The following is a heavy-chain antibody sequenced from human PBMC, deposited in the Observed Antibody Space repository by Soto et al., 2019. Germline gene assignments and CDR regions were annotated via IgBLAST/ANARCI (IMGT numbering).Heavy chain of an antibody. CDR2: ISGSGGST. CDR3: AKDVVVPAAIYWFDP. J-gene: IGHJ5*02. D-gene: IGHD2-2*01. CDR1: GFTFSSYA. V-gene: IGHV3-23*01. Sequence: GSLRLSCAASGFTFSSYAMSWVRQAPGKGREWVSAISGSGGSTYYADSVKGRFTISRDNSKNTLYLQMNSLRAEDTAVYYCAKDVVVPAAIYWFDPWGQGTLVTVSS.